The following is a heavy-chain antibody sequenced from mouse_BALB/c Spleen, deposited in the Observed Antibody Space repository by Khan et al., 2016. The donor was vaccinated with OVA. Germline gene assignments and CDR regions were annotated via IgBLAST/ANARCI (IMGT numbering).Heavy chain of an antibody. V-gene: IGHV1-87*01. CDR3: ASGIPYYDAMDY. CDR1: GYTFTSYW. Sequence: VQLQQSGAELARPGASVKLSCKASGYTFTSYWMQWVKQRPGQGLEWIGAIYPGDGDTRYTQTFKGKATLTADKSYSTAYMQLSSLASEDSAVYYCASGIPYYDAMDYWGQGTSVTVSS. J-gene: IGHJ4*01. CDR2: IYPGDGDT.